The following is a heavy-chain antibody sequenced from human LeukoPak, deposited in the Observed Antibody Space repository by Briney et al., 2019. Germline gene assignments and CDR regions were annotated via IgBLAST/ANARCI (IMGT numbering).Heavy chain of an antibody. D-gene: IGHD3-16*01. J-gene: IGHJ4*02. CDR3: AREYSYAYYFDY. CDR1: GYSFTGYY. CDR2: INPNNGGP. V-gene: IGHV1-2*06. Sequence: ASGKVSCKASGYSFTGYYIHWVRQAPGQGLEWMGRINPNNGGPNYAQKFQGRVTMTRDTSISTAHLELSRLRSDDTAVYYCAREYSYAYYFDYWGQGTLVTVSS.